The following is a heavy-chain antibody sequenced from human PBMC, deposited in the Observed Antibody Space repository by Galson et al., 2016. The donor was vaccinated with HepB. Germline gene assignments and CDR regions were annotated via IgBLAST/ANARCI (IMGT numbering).Heavy chain of an antibody. J-gene: IGHJ4*02. CDR3: ASGGDPDYFDY. CDR1: GGSIRSYY. D-gene: IGHD2-21*02. V-gene: IGHV4-59*01. CDR2: IFYSGST. Sequence: ETLSLTCTVSGGSIRSYYWSWIQQPPGKGLEWIGCIFYSGSTNHNPSLKSRVTISVETSKNQFSLKLSSVTAADTAVYYCASGGDPDYFDYWGQGSLVTVSS.